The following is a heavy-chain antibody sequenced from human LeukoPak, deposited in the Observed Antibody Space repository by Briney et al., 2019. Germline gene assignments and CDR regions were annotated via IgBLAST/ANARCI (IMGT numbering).Heavy chain of an antibody. CDR3: ARHFEGILFDP. D-gene: IGHD3-9*01. J-gene: IGHJ5*02. Sequence: SETLSLTCAVYGGSFSGYYWSWIRQPPGKGLEWIGEINHSGSTNYNPSLKSRVTISVDTSKSQFSLKLSSVTAADTAVYYCARHFEGILFDPWGQGTLVTVSS. V-gene: IGHV4-34*01. CDR1: GGSFSGYY. CDR2: INHSGST.